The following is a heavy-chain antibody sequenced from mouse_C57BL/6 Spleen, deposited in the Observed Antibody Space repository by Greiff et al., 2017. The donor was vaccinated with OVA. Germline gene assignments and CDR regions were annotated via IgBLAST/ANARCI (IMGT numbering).Heavy chain of an antibody. J-gene: IGHJ2*01. CDR2: IYPRDGST. D-gene: IGHD4-1*01. CDR3: ARSRTGTLYYFDY. CDR1: GYTFTSYD. Sequence: VQLQQSGPELVKPGASVKLSCKASGYTFTSYDINWVKQRPGQGLEWIGWIYPRDGSTKYNEKFKGKATLTVDTSSSTAYMELHSLTSEDSAVYFCARSRTGTLYYFDYWGQGTTLTVSS. V-gene: IGHV1-85*01.